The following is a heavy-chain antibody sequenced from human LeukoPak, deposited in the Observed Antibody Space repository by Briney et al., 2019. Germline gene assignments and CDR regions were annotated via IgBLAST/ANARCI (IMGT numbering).Heavy chain of an antibody. CDR2: ISAYNGNT. CDR1: GYTFTGYY. J-gene: IGHJ4*02. Sequence: GASVKVSCKASGYTFTGYYMHWVRQAPGQGLEWMGWISAYNGNTNYAQKLQGRVTMTTDTSTSTAYMELRSLRSDDTAVYYCANSEYSSSWFENWGQGTLVTVSS. CDR3: ANSEYSSSWFEN. D-gene: IGHD6-13*01. V-gene: IGHV1-18*04.